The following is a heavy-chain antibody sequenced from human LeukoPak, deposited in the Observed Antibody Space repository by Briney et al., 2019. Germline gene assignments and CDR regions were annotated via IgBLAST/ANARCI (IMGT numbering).Heavy chain of an antibody. D-gene: IGHD3-10*01. J-gene: IGHJ5*02. CDR2: INHSGST. V-gene: IGHV4-34*01. CDR3: ARTKELWFEENWFDP. Sequence: SETLSLTCAVYGGSFGGYYWSWIRQPPGKGLEWIGEINHSGSTNYNPSLKSRVTISVDTSKNQFSLKLSSVTAADTAVYYCARTKELWFEENWFDPWGQGTLVTVSS. CDR1: GGSFGGYY.